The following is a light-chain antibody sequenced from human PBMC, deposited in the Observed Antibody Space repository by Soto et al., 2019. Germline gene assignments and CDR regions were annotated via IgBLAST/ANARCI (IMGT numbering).Light chain of an antibody. Sequence: QSVLTQPPSASGSRGQSITISCPGTSSDVGAYNYVSWYQQHPGKAPQLMIYEVTKRPSGVPDRFSGSKSGNTASLTVSGLQAEDEADYYCNSYAGSNNDYVFGTGTKRTGL. CDR3: NSYAGSNNDYV. V-gene: IGLV2-8*01. J-gene: IGLJ1*01. CDR2: EVT. CDR1: SSDVGAYNY.